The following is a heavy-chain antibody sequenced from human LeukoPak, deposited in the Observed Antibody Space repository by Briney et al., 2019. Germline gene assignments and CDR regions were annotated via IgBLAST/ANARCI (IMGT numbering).Heavy chain of an antibody. CDR1: GFSLSGYW. Sequence: GGSLRLSCAASGFSLSGYWMSWVRQAPGKGPEWVAGLHADGNEKYFVDSVKGRFTISRDNAKNSLYLQMNSLRVEDTAVYYCARGGYSFDYLGQGTLVTVSS. D-gene: IGHD5-18*01. J-gene: IGHJ4*02. CDR2: LHADGNEK. V-gene: IGHV3-7*01. CDR3: ARGGYSFDY.